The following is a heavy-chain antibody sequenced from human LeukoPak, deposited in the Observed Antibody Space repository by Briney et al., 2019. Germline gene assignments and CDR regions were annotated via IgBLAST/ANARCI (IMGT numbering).Heavy chain of an antibody. CDR2: INSDGSST. CDR3: ASAGFTGELSY. CDR1: GFTFSSYW. Sequence: GGSLRLSCAASGFTFSSYWMHWVRQAPGKGLVWVSRINSDGSSTSYADSVKGRFTISRDNAKNTLYLQMNSLRAEDTAVYYCASAGFTGELSYWGQGTLVTVSS. J-gene: IGHJ4*02. V-gene: IGHV3-74*01. D-gene: IGHD3-16*02.